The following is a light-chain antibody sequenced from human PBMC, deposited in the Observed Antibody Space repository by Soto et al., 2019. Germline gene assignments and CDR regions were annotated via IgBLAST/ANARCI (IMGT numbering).Light chain of an antibody. CDR3: QQYCSSPYT. CDR2: GAS. CDR1: QSVSSSY. J-gene: IGKJ2*01. V-gene: IGKV3-20*01. Sequence: EIVLTQSPGTLSLSPGERATLSCRASQSVSSSYLAWYQQKPGQDPRLLIYGASSRATGIPDRFSGSGSGTDFTLTISRLETEDFAVYYCQQYCSSPYTVGQGTNLESK.